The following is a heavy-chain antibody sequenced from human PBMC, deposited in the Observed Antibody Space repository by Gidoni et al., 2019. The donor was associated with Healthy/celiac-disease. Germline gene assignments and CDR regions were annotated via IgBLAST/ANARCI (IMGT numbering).Heavy chain of an antibody. V-gene: IGHV3-30*18. CDR2: ISYDGSNK. CDR1: GFTFSRYG. Sequence: QVQLVESGGGVVQPGRSLRLSCAASGFTFSRYGMHWVRQAPGKGLEWVAVISYDGSNKYYADAVKGRFTISRDNSKNTLYLQMNSLRAEDTAVYYCAKDRLSGQTDRVVDYWGQGTLVTVSS. CDR3: AKDRLSGQTDRVVDY. J-gene: IGHJ4*02. D-gene: IGHD3-10*01.